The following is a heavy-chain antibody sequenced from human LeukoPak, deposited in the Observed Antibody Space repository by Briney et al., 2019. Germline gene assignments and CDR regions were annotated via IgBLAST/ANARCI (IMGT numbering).Heavy chain of an antibody. Sequence: PSETLSLTCTVSGGSISSSSYYWGWIRQPPGKGLEWIGSIYYSGSTYYNPSLKSRVTISVDTSKNQFSLKLSSVTAADTAVYYCAKGSGSYPSWGQGTLVTVSS. CDR3: AKGSGSYPS. CDR2: IYYSGST. J-gene: IGHJ4*02. CDR1: GGSISSSSYY. D-gene: IGHD3-10*01. V-gene: IGHV4-39*07.